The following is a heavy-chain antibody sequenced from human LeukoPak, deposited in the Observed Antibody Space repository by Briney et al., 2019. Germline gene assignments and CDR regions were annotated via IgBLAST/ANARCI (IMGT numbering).Heavy chain of an antibody. CDR1: GYTFTNYG. D-gene: IGHD7-27*01. CDR2: ISAYNGNT. Sequence: ASVKVSCKASGYTFTNYGISWVRQAPGQGLEWMGWISAYNGNTNYAQKLQGRVTMTTDTSTSTAYIELRSLRFDDTAVYYCARDFAWGSEGAPIDDNWLDPWGQGTLVTVSS. CDR3: ARDFAWGSEGAPIDDNWLDP. J-gene: IGHJ5*02. V-gene: IGHV1-18*01.